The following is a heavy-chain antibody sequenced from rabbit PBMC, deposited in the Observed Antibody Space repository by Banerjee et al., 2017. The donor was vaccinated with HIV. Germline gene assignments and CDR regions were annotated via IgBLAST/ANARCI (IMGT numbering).Heavy chain of an antibody. CDR3: ARDLDGVIGWNFGW. CDR1: GFSFSDGDV. J-gene: IGHJ4*01. V-gene: IGHV1S40*01. Sequence: QSLEESGGDLVKPGASLTLTCKASGFSFSDGDVMCWVRQAPGKGLEWIACVCSAGTWYASWAKGRFTISKTSSTTVGLKMTSLTAADTATYFCARDLDGVIGWNFGWWGPGTLVTVS. CDR2: VCSAGT. D-gene: IGHD1-1*01.